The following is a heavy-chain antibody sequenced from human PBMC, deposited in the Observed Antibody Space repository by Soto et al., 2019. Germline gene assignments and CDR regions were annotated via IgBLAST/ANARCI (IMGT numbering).Heavy chain of an antibody. CDR2: ISSSSSYI. CDR3: AKGGAVYGLLTHDY. D-gene: IGHD3-9*01. V-gene: IGHV3-21*04. CDR1: AFTFSTYR. Sequence: XGSLKLSSAASAFTFSTYRMNWVRQAPGKGLEWVSSISSSSSYIYYTDSVKGRFAISRDNSRNILFLQMNSLTAEDTAVYYCAKGGAVYGLLTHDYWGQVTLFTVSS. J-gene: IGHJ4*02.